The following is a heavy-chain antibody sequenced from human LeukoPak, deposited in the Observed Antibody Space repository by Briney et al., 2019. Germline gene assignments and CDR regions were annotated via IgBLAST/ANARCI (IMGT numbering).Heavy chain of an antibody. CDR1: GFTFSSYW. J-gene: IGHJ4*02. V-gene: IGHV3-74*01. CDR3: VRGGSYRSHDY. D-gene: IGHD1-26*01. Sequence: PGGSLRLSCAASGFTFSSYWMHWVRQAPGKGLVWVSHINSDGSSTTYADSVKGRLTISRDNAENTLYLQMNSLRAEDTAVYYCVRGGSYRSHDYCGQGTLVTVSS. CDR2: INSDGSST.